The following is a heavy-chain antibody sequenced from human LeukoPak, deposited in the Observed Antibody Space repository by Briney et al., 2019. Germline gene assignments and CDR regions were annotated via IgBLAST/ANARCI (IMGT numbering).Heavy chain of an antibody. CDR2: ISYDGSNK. J-gene: IGHJ4*02. CDR1: GFTFSSYA. Sequence: GRSLRLSCAASGFTFSSYAMHWVRQAPGKGLEWVAVISYDGSNKYYADSVKGRFTISRDNSKNTLYLQMNSLRAEDTAVYYCARSDYWGQGTLVTVSS. V-gene: IGHV3-30-3*01. CDR3: ARSDY.